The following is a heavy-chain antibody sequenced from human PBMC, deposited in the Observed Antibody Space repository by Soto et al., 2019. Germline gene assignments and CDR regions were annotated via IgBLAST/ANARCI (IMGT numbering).Heavy chain of an antibody. D-gene: IGHD3-9*01. J-gene: IGHJ4*02. CDR2: ISDSGSS. CDR3: ARTTFYDIFTAYYSLFDY. V-gene: IGHV4-31*03. CDR1: GGSISSGSFY. Sequence: SETLSLTCTVSGGSISSGSFYWSWIRQHPGKGLEWIGHISDSGSSYYNPSLESRVTISVDTSKNQFSLRLSAVTAADTAVYFCARTTFYDIFTAYYSLFDYWGQGTLVTVSS.